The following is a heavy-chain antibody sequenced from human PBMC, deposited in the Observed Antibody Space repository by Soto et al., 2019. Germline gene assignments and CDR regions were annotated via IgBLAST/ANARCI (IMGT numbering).Heavy chain of an antibody. Sequence: GGSLRLSCAASGFTFSSYAMSWVRQAPGKGLEWVSAISGSGGSTYYADSVKGRFTISRDNSKNTLYLQMNSLRAEDTAIYYCAKGRSSGWYYFDYWGQGTLVTVSS. CDR2: ISGSGGST. J-gene: IGHJ4*02. CDR1: GFTFSSYA. D-gene: IGHD6-19*01. CDR3: AKGRSSGWYYFDY. V-gene: IGHV3-23*01.